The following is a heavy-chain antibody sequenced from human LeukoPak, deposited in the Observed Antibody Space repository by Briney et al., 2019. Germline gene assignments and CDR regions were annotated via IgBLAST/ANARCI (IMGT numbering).Heavy chain of an antibody. Sequence: GASVKVSCKASGYTFTSYDINWVRQATGQGLEWMGWMNPNSANTGYAQKFQGRVTMTRNTSISTAYMELSSLRSEDTAVYYCARAPEWSGISHYYMDVWGKGTTVTVSS. CDR1: GYTFTSYD. CDR3: ARAPEWSGISHYYMDV. V-gene: IGHV1-8*01. CDR2: MNPNSANT. D-gene: IGHD3-3*01. J-gene: IGHJ6*03.